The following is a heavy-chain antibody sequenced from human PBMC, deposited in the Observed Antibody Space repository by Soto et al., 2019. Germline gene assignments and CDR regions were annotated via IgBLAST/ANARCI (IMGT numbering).Heavy chain of an antibody. CDR3: ARVLRFLEWLSRPNYLDY. J-gene: IGHJ4*02. CDR2: IKPDGSEN. D-gene: IGHD3-3*01. V-gene: IGHV3-7*01. Sequence: EVQLVQSGGGLVQPGGSLRLSCAGSGFTFSSYWMSWVRQAPGKGLEWVANIKPDGSENYYVDSVKGRFTISRDNANNSLYLQMNSLRAEDTAVYYCARVLRFLEWLSRPNYLDYWGQGTLVTVSS. CDR1: GFTFSSYW.